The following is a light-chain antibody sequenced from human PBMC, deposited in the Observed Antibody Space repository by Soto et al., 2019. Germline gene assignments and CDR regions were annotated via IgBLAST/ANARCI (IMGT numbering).Light chain of an antibody. CDR3: QQYNNWPPLFT. CDR2: GAS. V-gene: IGKV3-15*01. Sequence: ELVMTQSPATLSVSPGERATLSCRASQSVSSNLAWYQQKPGQAPRLLIYGASTRATGIPARFSGSGSGTEFTLTISSLQSEDFVVYYCQQYNNWPPLFTFGPGTKVDIK. J-gene: IGKJ3*01. CDR1: QSVSSN.